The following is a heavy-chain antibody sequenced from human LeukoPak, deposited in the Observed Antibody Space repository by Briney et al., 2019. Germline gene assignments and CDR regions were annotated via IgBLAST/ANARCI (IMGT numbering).Heavy chain of an antibody. D-gene: IGHD5-24*01. CDR2: INTDGGTT. Sequence: GGSLRLSCAVSGFTFSTFAMQWVRQAPEKGLEYVSGINTDGGTTSYANSVKGRFTISRDNPKNTLYLQMGSLRAEDTAVYSCARDGVATNDYSGQGILVTVSS. CDR3: ARDGVATNDY. J-gene: IGHJ4*02. CDR1: GFTFSTFA. V-gene: IGHV3-64*01.